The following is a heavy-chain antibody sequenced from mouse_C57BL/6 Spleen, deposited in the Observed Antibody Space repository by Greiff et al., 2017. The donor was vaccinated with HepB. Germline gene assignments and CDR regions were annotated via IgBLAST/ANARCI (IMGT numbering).Heavy chain of an antibody. D-gene: IGHD4-1*01. Sequence: EVKLMESEGGLVQPGSSMKLSCTASGFTFSDYYMAWVRQVPEKGLEWVANINYDGSSTYYLDSLKSRFIISRDNAKNILYLQMSSLKSEDTATYYCARVSPTGTGAMDYWGQGTSVTVSS. V-gene: IGHV5-16*01. CDR1: GFTFSDYY. CDR3: ARVSPTGTGAMDY. CDR2: INYDGSST. J-gene: IGHJ4*01.